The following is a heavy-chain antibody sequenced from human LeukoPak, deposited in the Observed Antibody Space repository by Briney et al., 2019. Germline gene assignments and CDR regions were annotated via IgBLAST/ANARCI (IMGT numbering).Heavy chain of an antibody. Sequence: SVKVSCKASGYTFTSYYMHWVRQAPGQGLEWMGGIIPIFGTANYAQKFQGRVTITADKSTSTAYMELSSLRSEDTAVYYCARKAVQYYYDSSGSDAFDIWGQGTMVTVSS. CDR3: ARKAVQYYYDSSGSDAFDI. CDR1: GYTFTSYY. CDR2: IIPIFGTA. V-gene: IGHV1-69*06. D-gene: IGHD3-22*01. J-gene: IGHJ3*02.